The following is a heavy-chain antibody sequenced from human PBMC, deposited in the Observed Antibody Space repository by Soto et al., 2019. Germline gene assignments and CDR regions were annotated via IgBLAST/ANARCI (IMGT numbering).Heavy chain of an antibody. CDR1: GGTFSSYA. CDR3: ARRTGMGSAGAFDI. V-gene: IGHV1-69*01. CDR2: SIPIFGTA. J-gene: IGHJ3*02. Sequence: QVQLVQSGAEVKKPGSSVKVSCKASGGTFSSYAISWVRQAPGQGLEWMGGSIPIFGTANYAQKFQGRVTITADEATSTAYMELSSLRSEDTAVYYWARRTGMGSAGAFDIWGQGPMVTVSS. D-gene: IGHD3-9*01.